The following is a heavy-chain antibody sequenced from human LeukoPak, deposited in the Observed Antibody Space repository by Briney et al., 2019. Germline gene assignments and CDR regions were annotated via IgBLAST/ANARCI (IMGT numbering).Heavy chain of an antibody. CDR3: SRERDYYDSSGYYHYFDY. J-gene: IGHJ4*02. D-gene: IGHD3-22*01. V-gene: IGHV3-48*04. CDR2: ISSSSTTI. CDR1: GFTFSSYS. Sequence: PGGYLRLSCATSGFTFSSYSMNWVRQAPGKGLEWVSYISSSSTTIYYTDSVKGRFTISRDNAKNSLYLQMNSLRAEDTAVYYCSRERDYYDSSGYYHYFDYWGQGTLVAVSS.